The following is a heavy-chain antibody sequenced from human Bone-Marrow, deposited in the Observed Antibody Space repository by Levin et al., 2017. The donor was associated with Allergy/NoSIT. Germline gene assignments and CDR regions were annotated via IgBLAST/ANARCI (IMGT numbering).Heavy chain of an antibody. CDR3: ARVLKAPGHPSDY. CDR2: ISFISNTM. D-gene: IGHD3-16*01. J-gene: IGHJ4*02. Sequence: GGSLRLSCSVSGFTLSTYSMNWVRQAPGKGLEWVSYISFISNTMYYGDSVKGRFTISGDIAENSLYLQMSSLTAEETAVYDCARVLKAPGHPSDYWGQGTLVTV. V-gene: IGHV3-48*01. CDR1: GFTLSTYS.